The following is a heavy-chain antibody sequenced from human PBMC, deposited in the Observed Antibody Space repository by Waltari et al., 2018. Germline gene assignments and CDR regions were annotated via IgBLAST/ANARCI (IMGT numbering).Heavy chain of an antibody. V-gene: IGHV3-23*01. CDR2: ISGSGGST. D-gene: IGHD2-21*01. CDR1: GFTFSSYA. CDR3: TKLWHPTGGFFDY. J-gene: IGHJ4*02. Sequence: EVQLLESGGGLVQPGGSLRLSCAASGFTFSSYAMSWVRQAPGKGLEWVSAISGSGGSTYYADSVKGRFTISRDNSKNTLYPQMNSLRAEDTAVYYCTKLWHPTGGFFDYWGQGTLVTVSS.